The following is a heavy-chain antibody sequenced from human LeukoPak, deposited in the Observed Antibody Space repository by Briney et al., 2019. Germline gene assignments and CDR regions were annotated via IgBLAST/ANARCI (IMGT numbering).Heavy chain of an antibody. Sequence: GGSLRLSCGASGFTFTNYWMTWVRQAPGKGLGWVANIKQDQSEKWYVASVKGRFTVSRDNAKNSMYLQMNSLRAEDTAIYYCAGSVEEGYCSETSCYAGYWGRGTLVTVSS. CDR3: AGSVEEGYCSETSCYAGY. J-gene: IGHJ4*02. CDR1: GFTFTNYW. D-gene: IGHD2-2*01. CDR2: IKQDQSEK. V-gene: IGHV3-7*03.